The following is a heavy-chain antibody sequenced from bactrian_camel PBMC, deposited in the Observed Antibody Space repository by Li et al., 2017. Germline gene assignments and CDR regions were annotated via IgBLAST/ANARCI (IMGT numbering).Heavy chain of an antibody. J-gene: IGHJ4*01. CDR1: DYPWGNNC. V-gene: IGHV3S55*01. D-gene: IGHD6*01. CDR2: IGSDGRT. Sequence: QVQLVESGGGSVQAGGSLRLSCVASDYPWGNNCMGWFRQAPGKEREGVATIGSDGRTTYADSVNGRFTIFKDDVENSLYLQMNSLKPDDTAMYYCAAQKRIACWVVADTSYYYWGQGTQVTVS. CDR3: AAQKRIACWVVADTSYYY.